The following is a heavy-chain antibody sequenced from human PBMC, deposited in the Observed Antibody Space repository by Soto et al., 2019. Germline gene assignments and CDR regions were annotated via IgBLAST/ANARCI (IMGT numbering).Heavy chain of an antibody. J-gene: IGHJ6*02. CDR1: GGSISSYY. CDR3: ARWFFGWAIVCCCSQNYYDGLYF. Sequence: SETLSLTCTVSGGSISSYYWSWIRQPPGKGLEWIGDIYYSGSTNYNPSLKSRVTISVDTSKNQFSLKLSSVTAADTAVYYCARWFFGWAIVCCCSQNYYDGLYFWGQGTSVPVS. V-gene: IGHV4-59*12. CDR2: IYYSGST. D-gene: IGHD3-3*01.